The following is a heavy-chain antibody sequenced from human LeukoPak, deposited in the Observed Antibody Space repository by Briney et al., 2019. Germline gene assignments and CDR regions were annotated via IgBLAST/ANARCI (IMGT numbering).Heavy chain of an antibody. D-gene: IGHD2-2*02. V-gene: IGHV4-59*01. CDR3: ARGICSSTNCYNVFDS. Sequence: PSETLFLTCAVYGGSMSSYFWTWIRQPPGKGLEWIGYIYDSGSTNYNPSLKSRVTISVDTSKNQFSLKLSSVTAADTAVYYCARGICSSTNCYNVFDSWGQGSLVTVSS. CDR1: GGSMSSYF. J-gene: IGHJ4*02. CDR2: IYDSGST.